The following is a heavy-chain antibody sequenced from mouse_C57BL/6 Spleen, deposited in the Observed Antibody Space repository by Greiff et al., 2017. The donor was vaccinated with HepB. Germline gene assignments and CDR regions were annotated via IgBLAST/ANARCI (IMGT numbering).Heavy chain of an antibody. D-gene: IGHD1-1*01. Sequence: VQLQQPGAELVKPGASVKLSCKASGYTFTSYWMQWVKQRPGQGLEWIGEIVPSDSYTNYNQKFKGKATLTVDPSSSTAYMQLSSLTSEDAAVYTCARSTPYYGSKDYWGQGTTLTVSS. CDR1: GYTFTSYW. CDR2: IVPSDSYT. CDR3: ARSTPYYGSKDY. V-gene: IGHV1-50*01. J-gene: IGHJ2*01.